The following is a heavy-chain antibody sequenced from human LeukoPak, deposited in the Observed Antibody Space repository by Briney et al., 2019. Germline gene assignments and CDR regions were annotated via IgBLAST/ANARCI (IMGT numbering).Heavy chain of an antibody. V-gene: IGHV3-23*01. CDR3: ASNYYDSSGYFYGTFDY. CDR1: GFTFSSYD. CDR2: ISGSGGST. Sequence: PGGSLRLSCAASGFTFSSYDMSWVRQAPGKGLEWVSAISGSGGSTYYADSVKGRFTISRDNSKNTLYLQMNSLRAEDTAVYYCASNYYDSSGYFYGTFDYWGQGTLVTVSS. J-gene: IGHJ4*02. D-gene: IGHD3-22*01.